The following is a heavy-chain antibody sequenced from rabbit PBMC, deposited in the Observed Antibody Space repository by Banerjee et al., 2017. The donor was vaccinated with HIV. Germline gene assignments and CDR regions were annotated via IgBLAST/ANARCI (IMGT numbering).Heavy chain of an antibody. D-gene: IGHD1-1*01. CDR1: GFSFSSSYW. CDR2: IYAGSSGST. Sequence: QSLEESGGDLVKPGASLTLTCKASGFSFSSSYWICWVRQAPGKGLEWIACIYAGSSGSTYYASWAKGRFTISKASSTTVTLQMTSLAAADTATYFCARDDAGSSGYYFDLWGPGTLVTVS. J-gene: IGHJ4*01. CDR3: ARDDAGSSGYYFDL. V-gene: IGHV1S40*01.